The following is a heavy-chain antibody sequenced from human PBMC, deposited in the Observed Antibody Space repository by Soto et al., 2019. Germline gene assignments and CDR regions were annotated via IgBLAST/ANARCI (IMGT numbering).Heavy chain of an antibody. V-gene: IGHV1-18*01. CDR1: GYTFTSYG. D-gene: IGHD4-17*01. J-gene: IGHJ6*03. Sequence: QVPLVQSGAEVKKPGASVKVCCKASGYTFTSYGISWVRQAPGQGLEWMSWISPYNGNTNYVQKPQGRVTITTDTSTSTAYMELRSLRSDDTAVYYCARVGLLYYYGDYAVHYYYMHVWGKGTTVTVS. CDR2: ISPYNGNT. CDR3: ARVGLLYYYGDYAVHYYYMHV.